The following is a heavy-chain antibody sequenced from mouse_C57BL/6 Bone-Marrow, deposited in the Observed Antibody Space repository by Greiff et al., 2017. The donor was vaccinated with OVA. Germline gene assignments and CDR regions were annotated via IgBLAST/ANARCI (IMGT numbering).Heavy chain of an antibody. CDR3: ARRWLPAWFAY. Sequence: DVKLVESGGDLVKPGGSLKLSCAASGFTFSSYGMSWVRQTPDKRLEWVATISSGGSYTYYPDSVKGRFTISRDNAKNTLYLQMSSLKSEDTAMYYCARRWLPAWFAYWGQGTLVTVSA. CDR2: ISSGGSYT. D-gene: IGHD2-2*01. CDR1: GFTFSSYG. V-gene: IGHV5-6*02. J-gene: IGHJ3*01.